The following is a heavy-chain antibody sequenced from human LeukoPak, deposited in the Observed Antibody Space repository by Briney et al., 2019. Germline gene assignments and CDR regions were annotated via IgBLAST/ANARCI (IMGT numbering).Heavy chain of an antibody. CDR2: IYHSGST. CDR3: ATHHRFEKWLDP. CDR1: GGSIKSNNW. J-gene: IGHJ5*02. V-gene: IGHV4-4*02. Sequence: SETLSLTCAVSGGSIKSNNWWSWVRQPPGKGLEWIGEIYHSGSTNYNPSLESLVTVSVDKSKNQFSLDLSSVTAADTAVYYCATHHRFEKWLDPWGQGTLVTVSS. D-gene: IGHD3-10*01.